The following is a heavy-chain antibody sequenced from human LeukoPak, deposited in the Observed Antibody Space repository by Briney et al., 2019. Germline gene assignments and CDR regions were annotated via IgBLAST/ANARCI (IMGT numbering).Heavy chain of an antibody. CDR2: IIPIFGTA. D-gene: IGHD1-26*01. V-gene: IGHV1-69*05. CDR3: ARDPIGANPGSGSYSFDY. Sequence: ASVKVSCKASGGTFSSYAISWVRQAPGQGLEWMGGIIPIFGTANYAQKFQGRVTITTDESTSTAYMELSRLRSDDTAVYYCARDPIGANPGSGSYSFDYWGQGTLVTVSS. CDR1: GGTFSSYA. J-gene: IGHJ4*02.